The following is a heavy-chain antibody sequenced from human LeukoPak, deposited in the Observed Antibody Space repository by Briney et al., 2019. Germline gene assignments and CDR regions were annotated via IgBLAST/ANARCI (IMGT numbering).Heavy chain of an antibody. J-gene: IGHJ4*02. Sequence: SETLSLTCTVSGGSISSYYWSWIRQPPGKGLEWIGYINDSGSTNYNPSLKSRVTISVDTSKNQFSLKLSSVTAADTAVYYCARKGSHYYDSSGYLRGFYFDYWGQGTLVTVSS. CDR1: GGSISSYY. CDR3: ARKGSHYYDSSGYLRGFYFDY. D-gene: IGHD3-22*01. V-gene: IGHV4-59*12. CDR2: INDSGST.